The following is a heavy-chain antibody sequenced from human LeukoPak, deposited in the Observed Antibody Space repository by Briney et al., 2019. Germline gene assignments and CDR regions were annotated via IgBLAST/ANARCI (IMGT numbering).Heavy chain of an antibody. D-gene: IGHD2-21*02. V-gene: IGHV4-4*07. J-gene: IGHJ5*02. Sequence: SETLSLTCTVSGGSISSYYWSWIRQPAGKGLEWIGRIYTSGSTNYNPSLKSRVTMSVDTSKNQFSLKLSSVTAADTAVYYCARDQMVTANNNWFDPWGQGTLVTVSS. CDR1: GGSISSYY. CDR2: IYTSGST. CDR3: ARDQMVTANNNWFDP.